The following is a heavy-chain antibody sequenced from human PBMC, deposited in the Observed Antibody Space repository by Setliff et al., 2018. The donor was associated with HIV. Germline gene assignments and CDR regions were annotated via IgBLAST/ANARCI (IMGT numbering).Heavy chain of an antibody. CDR3: VKEYHTTATDTRVANYFDY. CDR2: INPSDGTT. D-gene: IGHD6-13*01. CDR1: GYTFTSNF. Sequence: ASVKVSCKASGYTFTSNFMHWVRQAPGQGLEWMGIINPSDGTTDYTQKFQDRVTMTSDTSTSTVYMELRSLRSEDTAIYYCVKEYHTTATDTRVANYFDYWGQGTLVTVSS. J-gene: IGHJ4*02. V-gene: IGHV1-46*01.